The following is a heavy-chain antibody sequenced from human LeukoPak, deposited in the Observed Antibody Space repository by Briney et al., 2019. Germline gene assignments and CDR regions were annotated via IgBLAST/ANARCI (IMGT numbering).Heavy chain of an antibody. J-gene: IGHJ5*02. CDR1: GGTFSSYA. Sequence: ASVKVSCKASGGTFSSYAISWVRQAPGQGLEWMRWISAYNGNTNYAQKLQGRVTMTTDTSTSTAYMELRSLRSDDTAVYYCARDRGPYSSDPWGQGTLVTVSS. CDR3: ARDRGPYSSDP. V-gene: IGHV1-18*01. D-gene: IGHD6-13*01. CDR2: ISAYNGNT.